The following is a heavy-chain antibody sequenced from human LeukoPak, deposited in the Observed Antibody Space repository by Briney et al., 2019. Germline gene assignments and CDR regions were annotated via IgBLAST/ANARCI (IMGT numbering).Heavy chain of an antibody. CDR3: ARDNTIFGVAHINH. CDR2: VKQDGSDK. D-gene: IGHD3-3*01. Sequence: GGSLRLSCAASGFTFSSYRMSWVRQAPGKGLGWVANVKQDGSDKYYVDSVKGRFTISRDNAKNSLYLQMNSLRAEDTAVYYCARDNTIFGVAHINHWGQGTLVTVSS. J-gene: IGHJ5*02. CDR1: GFTFSSYR. V-gene: IGHV3-7*01.